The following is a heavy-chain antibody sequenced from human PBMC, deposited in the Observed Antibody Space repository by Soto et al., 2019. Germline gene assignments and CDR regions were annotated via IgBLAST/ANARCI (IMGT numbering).Heavy chain of an antibody. Sequence: PSETLSLTCTVSGGSISSYYWSWIRQPPGKGLEWIGYIYYSGSTNYNPSLKSRVTISVDTSKNQFSLKLSSVTAADTAVYYCARVNIAVAGTDYYYGMDVWGQGTMVTVSS. D-gene: IGHD6-19*01. CDR3: ARVNIAVAGTDYYYGMDV. CDR2: IYYSGST. J-gene: IGHJ6*02. CDR1: GGSISSYY. V-gene: IGHV4-59*01.